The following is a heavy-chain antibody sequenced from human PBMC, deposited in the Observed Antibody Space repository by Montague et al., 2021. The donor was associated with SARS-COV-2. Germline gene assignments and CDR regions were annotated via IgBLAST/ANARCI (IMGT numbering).Heavy chain of an antibody. J-gene: IGHJ4*02. V-gene: IGHV4-34*01. CDR2: INHSGGT. Sequence: SETLSLTCAVYGGSFSGHSWTWIRQPPGKGLEWIGEINHSGGTNYNPSLKSRVTISVDTSKNQFSLRLSSLTAADTAVYYCARGLTDVTVILVFVGASLYFDSWGQGARVTVSS. CDR3: ARGLTDVTVILVFVGASLYFDS. CDR1: GGSFSGHS. D-gene: IGHD3-22*01.